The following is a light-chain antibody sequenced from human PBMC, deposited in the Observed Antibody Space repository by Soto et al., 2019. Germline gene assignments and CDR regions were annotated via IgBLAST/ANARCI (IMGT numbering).Light chain of an antibody. CDR3: QQYDTSPPGYT. V-gene: IGKV3-20*01. J-gene: IGKJ2*01. Sequence: EIVLTQSPGTLSLSPGERATLSCETSQSVNSRYLAWYQQKPGQAPRLLIYGASSRATGIQDRFSGSGSGTDFTLTISRLEPEDFAVYYCQQYDTSPPGYTFGQGTKLEIK. CDR2: GAS. CDR1: QSVNSRY.